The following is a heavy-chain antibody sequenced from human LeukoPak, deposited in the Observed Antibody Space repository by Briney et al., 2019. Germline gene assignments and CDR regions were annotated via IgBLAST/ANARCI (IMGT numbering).Heavy chain of an antibody. CDR3: ARGPGIAVAGVFDY. V-gene: IGHV1-18*04. J-gene: IGHJ4*02. CDR2: ISGHNGHT. Sequence: ASVKVSCKASGYTFTSYGINWVRQAPGQGLEWMGWISGHNGHTNYVQKMQGRVTMTTDTSTNTAYMELRNLTSADTAVYYCARGPGIAVAGVFDYWGQGSLVTVSS. D-gene: IGHD6-19*01. CDR1: GYTFTSYG.